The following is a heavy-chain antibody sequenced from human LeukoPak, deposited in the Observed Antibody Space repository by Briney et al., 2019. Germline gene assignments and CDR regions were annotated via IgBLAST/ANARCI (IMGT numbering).Heavy chain of an antibody. J-gene: IGHJ5*02. Sequence: RGSLRLSCAASGFTFNSYWMHWVRQAPGKGLVWVSRINSDGSSTSYADSVKGRFTISRDNAKNTLYLQMNSLRAEDTAVYYCARDPWPRGSYHGNWFDPWGQGTLVTVSS. CDR2: INSDGSST. D-gene: IGHD1-26*01. V-gene: IGHV3-74*01. CDR1: GFTFNSYW. CDR3: ARDPWPRGSYHGNWFDP.